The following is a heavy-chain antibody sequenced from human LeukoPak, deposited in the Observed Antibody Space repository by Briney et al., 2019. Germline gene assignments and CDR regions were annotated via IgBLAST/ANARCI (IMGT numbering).Heavy chain of an antibody. CDR3: AKDQDVGYYDSSGYYDY. CDR2: ISGSGGST. CDR1: GFIVSSNY. J-gene: IGHJ4*02. D-gene: IGHD3-22*01. V-gene: IGHV3-23*01. Sequence: GGSLRLSCAASGFIVSSNYMSWVRQAPGKGLEWVSVISGSGGSTYPADSVKGRFTISRDNSKNTLYLQMNNLRAEDTAVYYCAKDQDVGYYDSSGYYDYWGQGTLVTVSS.